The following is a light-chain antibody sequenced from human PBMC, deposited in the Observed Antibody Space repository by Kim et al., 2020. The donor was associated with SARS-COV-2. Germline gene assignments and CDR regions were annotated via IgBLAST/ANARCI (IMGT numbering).Light chain of an antibody. J-gene: IGKJ4*01. V-gene: IGKV3D-15*01. CDR2: AAS. CDR3: QQYNKWPLT. Sequence: EIVLTQSPATLSVSPGERGTLSCRATQSVGNALAWYQQKPGRAPRLLIYAASTRATGIPARFSGSGSGTEFTLTITSLQSEDLAVYYCQQYNKWPLTFGGGTKVDIK. CDR1: QSVGNA.